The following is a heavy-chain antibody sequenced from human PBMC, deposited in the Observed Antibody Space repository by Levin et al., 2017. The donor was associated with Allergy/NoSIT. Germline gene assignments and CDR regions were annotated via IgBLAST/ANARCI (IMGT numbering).Heavy chain of an antibody. CDR1: GFTFDDYA. CDR3: AKDIGYSGYGYYYYGMDV. V-gene: IGHV3-9*01. CDR2: ISWNSGSI. Sequence: GGSLRLSCAASGFTFDDYAMHWVRQAPGKGLEWVSGISWNSGSIGYADSVKGRFTISRDNAKNSLYLQMNSLRAEDTALYYCAKDIGYSGYGYYYYGMDVWGQGTTVTVSS. D-gene: IGHD5-12*01. J-gene: IGHJ6*02.